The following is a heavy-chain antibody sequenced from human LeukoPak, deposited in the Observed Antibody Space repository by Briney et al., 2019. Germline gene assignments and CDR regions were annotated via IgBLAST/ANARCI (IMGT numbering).Heavy chain of an antibody. CDR3: ARRHCSGGSCYPHYLDY. CDR1: GGSISSSSYY. CDR2: IYYSGST. Sequence: PSETLSLTCTVSGGSISSSSYYWGWIRQPPGKGLEWIGSIYYSGSTYYNPSLKSRVTISVDTSKNQFSLKLSSVTAADAAVYYCARRHCSGGSCYPHYLDYWGQGILVTVSS. D-gene: IGHD2-15*01. V-gene: IGHV4-39*01. J-gene: IGHJ4*02.